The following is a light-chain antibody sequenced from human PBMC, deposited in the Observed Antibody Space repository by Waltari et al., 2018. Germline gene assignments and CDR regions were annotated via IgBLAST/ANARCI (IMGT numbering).Light chain of an antibody. CDR1: SPHLGRHT. CDR3: AAWDDSLNGPV. J-gene: IGLJ3*02. Sequence: QSVLTQPPSASGTPGQRVTISSSGSSPHLGRHTVNLYQQLPGTAPKLLIYSHNQRPSGVPDRFSGSKSGTSASLAISGLQSEDEADYYCAAWDDSLNGPVFGGGTKLTVL. CDR2: SHN. V-gene: IGLV1-44*01.